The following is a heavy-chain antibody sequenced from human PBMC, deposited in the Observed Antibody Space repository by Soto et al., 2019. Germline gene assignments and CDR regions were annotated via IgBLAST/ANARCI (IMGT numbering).Heavy chain of an antibody. CDR3: ACSHYYDSSGLMDY. J-gene: IGHJ4*02. CDR2: IYNSGST. V-gene: IGHV4-59*02. D-gene: IGHD3-22*01. Sequence: PSETLSLTCSVSGDSVSSYYWTWIRQSPGKGLEWIGYIYNSGSTNYNPSLKSRVTISADTSKNQFSLKLSSVTAADTAVYYCACSHYYDSSGLMDYWGQGTLVTVSS. CDR1: GDSVSSYY.